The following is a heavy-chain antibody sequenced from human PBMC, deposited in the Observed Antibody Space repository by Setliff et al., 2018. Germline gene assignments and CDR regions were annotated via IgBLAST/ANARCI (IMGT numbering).Heavy chain of an antibody. Sequence: PGGSLRLSCAASGFTFSSFWMAWVRQSPGRGLEWVANINQDGSGKFYEDSVKGRFTISRDNSENRLDLQMDSLRVEDTALYYCAKVKKQLIRGSGFDLWGQGTLVTVSS. J-gene: IGHJ4*02. D-gene: IGHD1-1*01. CDR2: INQDGSGK. CDR1: GFTFSSFW. CDR3: AKVKKQLIRGSGFDL. V-gene: IGHV3-7*01.